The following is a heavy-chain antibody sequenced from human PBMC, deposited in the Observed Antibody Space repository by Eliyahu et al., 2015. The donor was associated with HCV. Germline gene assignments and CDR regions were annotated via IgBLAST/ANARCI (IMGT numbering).Heavy chain of an antibody. CDR1: GGSISSSNW. Sequence: QVQLQESGPGLVKPSGTLSLTCAVSGGSISSSNWWSWVRQPPGKGLEWIGEIYHSGSTNYNPSLKSRVTISVDKSKNQFSLKLSSVTAADTAVYYCARDDIVVVPAAMKAGGYYYYMDVWGKGTTVTVSS. CDR3: ARDDIVVVPAAMKAGGYYYYMDV. J-gene: IGHJ6*03. CDR2: IYHSGST. V-gene: IGHV4-4*02. D-gene: IGHD2-2*01.